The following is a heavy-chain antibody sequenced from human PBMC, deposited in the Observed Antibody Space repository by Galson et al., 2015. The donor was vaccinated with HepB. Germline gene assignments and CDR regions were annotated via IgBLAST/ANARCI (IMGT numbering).Heavy chain of an antibody. CDR2: IKQDGSEK. CDR3: ARDWPIAVAGTSFDY. CDR1: GFTFSSYW. J-gene: IGHJ4*02. Sequence: SLRLSCAASGFTFSSYWMSWVRQAPGKGLEWVANIKQDGSEKYYVDSVKGRSTISRDNAKNSLYLQMNSLRAEDTAVYYCARDWPIAVAGTSFDYWGQGTLVTVSS. V-gene: IGHV3-7*03. D-gene: IGHD6-19*01.